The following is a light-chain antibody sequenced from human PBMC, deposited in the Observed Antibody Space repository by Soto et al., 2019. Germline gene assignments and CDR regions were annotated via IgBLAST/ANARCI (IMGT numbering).Light chain of an antibody. V-gene: IGLV2-14*01. Sequence: QSALTQPASVSGSPGQSITISCTGTSSDVGGYNYVSWYQQHPGKAPKLMIYEVSHRPSGVSNRFSGSKSGNTASLTISGLQAEDEADYYCSSYTSNSPVVFGGGTKVTVL. CDR3: SSYTSNSPVV. CDR2: EVS. J-gene: IGLJ2*01. CDR1: SSDVGGYNY.